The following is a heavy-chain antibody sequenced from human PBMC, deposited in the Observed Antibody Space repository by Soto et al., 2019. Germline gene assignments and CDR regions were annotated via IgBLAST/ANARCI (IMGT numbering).Heavy chain of an antibody. D-gene: IGHD6-13*01. Sequence: QVQLRESGPGLVKPSQTLPLACTVYGGSINSGGYYCNWIRQHPGKGLVKIGYMYYSGSTNYNPYVMRRVIISADTSENHFTLKLSSVAAADTAVDFSARGYPQSVYSSSSVFDYWGQGTLVNVSS. V-gene: IGHV4-31*03. CDR1: GGSINSGGYY. J-gene: IGHJ4*02. CDR2: MYYSGST. CDR3: ARGYPQSVYSSSSVFDY.